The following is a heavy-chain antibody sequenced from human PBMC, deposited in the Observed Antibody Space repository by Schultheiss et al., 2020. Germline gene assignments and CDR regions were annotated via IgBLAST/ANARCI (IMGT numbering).Heavy chain of an antibody. V-gene: IGHV4-61*08. CDR2: IYYSGST. D-gene: IGHD5-12*01. CDR3: ARVYSGYDANDY. J-gene: IGHJ4*02. Sequence: SQTLSLTCTVSGGSISSGGYYWSWIRQPPGKGLEWIGYIYYSGSTNYNPSLKSRVTISVDTSKNQFSLKLSSVTAADTAVYYCARVYSGYDANDYWGQGTLVTVSS. CDR1: GGSISSGGYY.